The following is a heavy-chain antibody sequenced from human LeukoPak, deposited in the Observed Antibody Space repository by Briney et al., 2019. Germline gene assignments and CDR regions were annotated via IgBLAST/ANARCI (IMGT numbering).Heavy chain of an antibody. D-gene: IGHD6-13*01. CDR2: INHSGST. V-gene: IGHV4-34*01. J-gene: IGHJ6*03. Sequence: PSETLSLTCAVYGGSFSGYYWSWIRQPPGKGLEWIGEINHSGSTNYNPSLKSRVTISVDTSKNQFSLKLSSVTAAVTAVYYCARGRSSSWYPPYYYYMDVWGKGTTVTVSS. CDR1: GGSFSGYY. CDR3: ARGRSSSWYPPYYYYMDV.